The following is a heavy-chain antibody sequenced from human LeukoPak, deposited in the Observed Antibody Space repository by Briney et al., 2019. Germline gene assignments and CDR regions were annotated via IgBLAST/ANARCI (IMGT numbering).Heavy chain of an antibody. CDR2: ISWNSGSI. CDR3: ASGGKQTNWGNY. D-gene: IGHD7-27*01. CDR1: GFTFDDYA. J-gene: IGHJ4*02. Sequence: GGSLRLSCAASGFTFDDYAMHWVRQAPGKGLEWVSGISWNSGSIGYADSVKGRFTISGDNAKNSLYLQMNSLRAEDTALYYCASGGKQTNWGNYWGQGTLVTVSS. V-gene: IGHV3-9*01.